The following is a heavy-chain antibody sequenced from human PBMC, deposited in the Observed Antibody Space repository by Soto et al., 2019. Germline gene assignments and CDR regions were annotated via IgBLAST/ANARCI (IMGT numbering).Heavy chain of an antibody. J-gene: IGHJ1*01. CDR2: IYWNDEK. Sequence: QITLKESGPTLVRPTQTLTLTCTFSGFSVSTPGVGVGWIRQPPGKVLEWLALIYWNDEKRYRPSLMSRLTISTDTSKNRVVLAMTNMEPVDTATYYCARLSTVDSLHAEYFHHWGQGTLVTVSS. V-gene: IGHV2-5*01. CDR3: ARLSTVDSLHAEYFHH. D-gene: IGHD4-17*01. CDR1: GFSVSTPGVG.